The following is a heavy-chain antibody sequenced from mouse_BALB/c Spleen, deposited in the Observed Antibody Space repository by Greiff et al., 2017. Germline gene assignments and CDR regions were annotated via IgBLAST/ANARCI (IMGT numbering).Heavy chain of an antibody. V-gene: IGHV14-3*02. CDR1: GFNIKDTY. CDR2: IDPANGNT. CDR3: ARREYGNFDY. D-gene: IGHD2-1*01. J-gene: IGHJ2*01. Sequence: LQQSGAELVKPGASVKLSCTASGFNIKDTYMHWVKQRPEQGLEWIGRIDPANGNTKYDPKFQGKATITADTSSNTAYLQLSSLTSEDTAVYYCARREYGNFDYWGQGTTLTVSS.